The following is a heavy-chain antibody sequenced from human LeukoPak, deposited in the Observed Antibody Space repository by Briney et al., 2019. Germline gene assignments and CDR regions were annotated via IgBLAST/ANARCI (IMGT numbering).Heavy chain of an antibody. D-gene: IGHD4-11*01. CDR3: ARREYSYYYFDY. Sequence: GESLKISCKGSGYSFTTYWIGWVRQMPGKGLEWMGIIYPGDSDTRYSPSFQGQVTFSADKSISTAYLQWSSLKASDTAIYYCARREYSYYYFDYWGQGTLVIVSS. CDR1: GYSFTTYW. J-gene: IGHJ4*02. V-gene: IGHV5-51*01. CDR2: IYPGDSDT.